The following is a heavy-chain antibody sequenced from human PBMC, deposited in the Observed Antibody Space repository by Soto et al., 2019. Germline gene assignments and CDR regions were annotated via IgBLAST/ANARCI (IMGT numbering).Heavy chain of an antibody. Sequence: AGGSLRLSCAASGFTFSSYAMHWVRQAPGKGLVWVSRINSDGSSTSYADSVKGRFTISRDNAKNTLYLQMNSLRAEDTAVYYCARDPYSSSWPYYYGMDVWGQGTTVTVSS. CDR3: ARDPYSSSWPYYYGMDV. V-gene: IGHV3-74*01. J-gene: IGHJ6*02. D-gene: IGHD6-13*01. CDR2: INSDGSST. CDR1: GFTFSSYA.